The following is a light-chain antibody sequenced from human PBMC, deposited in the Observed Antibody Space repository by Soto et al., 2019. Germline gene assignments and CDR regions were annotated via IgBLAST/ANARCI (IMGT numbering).Light chain of an antibody. Sequence: QSVLTQPASVSGSPGQSITISCTGSGSDIGAYNYVSWYQQHPGKAPKLMIYEVSNRPSGVSNRFSGSKSGNTASLTISGLQAEDEADYYCSSYTSSSTLYVFGTGTKLTVL. V-gene: IGLV2-14*01. CDR2: EVS. CDR1: GSDIGAYNY. J-gene: IGLJ1*01. CDR3: SSYTSSSTLYV.